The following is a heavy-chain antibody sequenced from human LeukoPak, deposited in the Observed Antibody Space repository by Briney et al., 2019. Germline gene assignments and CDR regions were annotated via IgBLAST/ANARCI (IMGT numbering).Heavy chain of an antibody. CDR1: GFTFSSYE. J-gene: IGHJ4*02. V-gene: IGHV3-53*01. D-gene: IGHD4/OR15-4a*01. CDR3: ARRAGAYSHPYDY. CDR2: IYNSSRI. Sequence: QPGGSLRLSCAASGFTFSSYEMNWVRQAPGKGLEWVSFIYNSSRIHYSDSVKGRFTISRDNSKNTLYLQMNSLRAEDTAVYYCARRAGAYSHPYDYWGQGTLVTVSS.